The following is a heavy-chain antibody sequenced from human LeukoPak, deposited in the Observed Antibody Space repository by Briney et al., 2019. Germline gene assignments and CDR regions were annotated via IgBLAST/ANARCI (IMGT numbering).Heavy chain of an antibody. D-gene: IGHD4-17*01. CDR3: ARAPHYVIDY. Sequence: GRSLRLSCAASGFTFSSYAMHWVRQAPGKGLEWVAVMSYDGINKYYADSVKGRVTISRDNSKNTLYLQMNSLRAEDTAVYYCARAPHYVIDYWGQGTLVTVSS. J-gene: IGHJ4*02. CDR2: MSYDGINK. CDR1: GFTFSSYA. V-gene: IGHV3-30*14.